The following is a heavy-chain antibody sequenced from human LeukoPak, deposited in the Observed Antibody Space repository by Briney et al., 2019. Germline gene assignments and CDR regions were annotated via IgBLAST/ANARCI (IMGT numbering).Heavy chain of an antibody. CDR3: ARAREYSGSLRDAFDI. J-gene: IGHJ3*02. CDR2: ISSSSSYI. D-gene: IGHD1-26*01. CDR1: GFTFSSYA. V-gene: IGHV3-21*05. Sequence: GGSLRLSCAAAGFTFSSYAMHWVRQAPGKGLEWVSYISSSSSYIYYADSVKGRFTISRDNAENSLYLQMNSLRAEDTAVYYCARAREYSGSLRDAFDIWGQGTMVTVSS.